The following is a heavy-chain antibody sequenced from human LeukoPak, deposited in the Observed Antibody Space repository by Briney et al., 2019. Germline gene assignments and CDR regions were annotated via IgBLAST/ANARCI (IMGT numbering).Heavy chain of an antibody. D-gene: IGHD3/OR15-3a*01. CDR2: IYYSGST. V-gene: IGHV4-59*01. CDR1: GGSISSYY. Sequence: PSETLSLTCTVSGGSISSYYWSWIRQPPGKGLEWIGCIYYSGSTNYNPSLKSRVTISVDTSKNQFSLKLSSVTAADTAVYYCARGSYDIYAFDIWGQGTMVTVSS. J-gene: IGHJ3*02. CDR3: ARGSYDIYAFDI.